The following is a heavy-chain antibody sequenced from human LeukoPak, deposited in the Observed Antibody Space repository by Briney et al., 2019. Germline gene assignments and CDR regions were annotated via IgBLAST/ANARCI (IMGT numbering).Heavy chain of an antibody. CDR1: GFTFEDYG. Sequence: GGSLRLSCATSGFTFEDYGMSWVRQAPGKGLEWVSGINWNGGSTGYADSVKGRFTISRDNAKNTLYLQMNSLRAEDTAVYYCAKPDLYYYDSSGYEDWFDYWGQGTLVTVSS. J-gene: IGHJ4*02. CDR3: AKPDLYYYDSSGYEDWFDY. D-gene: IGHD3-22*01. V-gene: IGHV3-20*04. CDR2: INWNGGST.